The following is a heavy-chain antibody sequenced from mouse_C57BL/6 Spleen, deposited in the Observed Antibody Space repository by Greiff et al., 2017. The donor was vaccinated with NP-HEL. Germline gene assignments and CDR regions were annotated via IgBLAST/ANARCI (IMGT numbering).Heavy chain of an antibody. CDR1: GFTFSSYA. CDR3: AREKGYYDYDEAY. CDR2: ISDGGSYT. Sequence: DVKLVESGGGLVKPGGSLKLSCAASGFTFSSYAMSWVRQTPEKRLEWVATISDGGSYTYYPDNVKGRFTISRDNAKNNLYLQMSHLKSEDTAMYYCAREKGYYDYDEAYWGQGTLVTVSA. J-gene: IGHJ3*01. D-gene: IGHD2-4*01. V-gene: IGHV5-4*01.